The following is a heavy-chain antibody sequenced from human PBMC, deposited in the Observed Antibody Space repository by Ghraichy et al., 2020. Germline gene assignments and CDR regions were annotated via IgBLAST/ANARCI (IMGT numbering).Heavy chain of an antibody. J-gene: IGHJ4*02. CDR1: GFTFSSYS. CDR3: ARDSSDSIGYYYY. V-gene: IGHV3-48*01. D-gene: IGHD3-22*01. CDR2: ISSSSSTI. Sequence: GGSLRLSCAASGFTFSSYSMNWVRQAPGKGLEWVSYISSSSSTIYYADSVKGRFTISRDNAKNSLYLQMNSLRAEDTAVYYCARDSSDSIGYYYYWGQGTLVTVSS.